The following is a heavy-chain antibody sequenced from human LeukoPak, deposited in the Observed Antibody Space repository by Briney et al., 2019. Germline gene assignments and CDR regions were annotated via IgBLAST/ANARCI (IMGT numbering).Heavy chain of an antibody. CDR2: INAGNGNT. D-gene: IGHD6-19*01. CDR3: AREIAVGDYYYYMDV. Sequence: GGSVKVSCKASGYTFTSYAMHWVRQAPGQRLEWMGWINAGNGNTKYSQEFQGRVTITRDTSASTAYMELSSLRSEDMAVYYCAREIAVGDYYYYMDVWGKGTTVTVSS. V-gene: IGHV1-3*03. J-gene: IGHJ6*03. CDR1: GYTFTSYA.